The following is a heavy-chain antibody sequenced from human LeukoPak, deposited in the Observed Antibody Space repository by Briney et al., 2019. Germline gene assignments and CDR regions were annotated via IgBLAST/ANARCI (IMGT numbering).Heavy chain of an antibody. CDR2: ISGGAGTI. V-gene: IGHV3-23*01. J-gene: IGHJ4*02. D-gene: IGHD5-18*01. Sequence: GGSLRLSCAASGFTFSSQAMSWVRQAPGKGLEWVSVISGGAGTIYSADSVKGRFTISRDNSKSTLYLQMNSLRAEDTAVYYCAKFRGYTYGSFDYWGQGTLVTVSA. CDR3: AKFRGYTYGSFDY. CDR1: GFTFSSQA.